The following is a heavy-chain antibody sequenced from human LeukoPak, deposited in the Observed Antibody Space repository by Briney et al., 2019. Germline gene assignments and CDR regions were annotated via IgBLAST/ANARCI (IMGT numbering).Heavy chain of an antibody. CDR1: GFTFSSYS. CDR2: ISSSNSYI. D-gene: IGHD4-17*01. Sequence: SLXXXCAASGFTFSSYSMNWVRQAPGKGLEWVSSISSSNSYIYYADSVKGRFTISRDNSKNTLYLQMNSLRAEDTAVYYCAKDMTTVYRGAFDIWGQGTMVTVSS. V-gene: IGHV3-21*01. J-gene: IGHJ3*02. CDR3: AKDMTTVYRGAFDI.